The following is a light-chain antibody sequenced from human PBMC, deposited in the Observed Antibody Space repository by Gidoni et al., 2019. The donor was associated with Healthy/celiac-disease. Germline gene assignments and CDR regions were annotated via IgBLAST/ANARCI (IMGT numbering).Light chain of an antibody. CDR1: QSVSSY. J-gene: IGKJ3*01. CDR3: QQRSNWPPFT. CDR2: DAS. Sequence: IVLTQSPATLSLSAGERATLPCRASQSVSSYLAWYQQKPGQAPRLLIYDASNSATGIPARFSGSGSGTDFTLTISSLEPEDFAVYYCQQRSNWPPFTFGPGTKVDIK. V-gene: IGKV3-11*01.